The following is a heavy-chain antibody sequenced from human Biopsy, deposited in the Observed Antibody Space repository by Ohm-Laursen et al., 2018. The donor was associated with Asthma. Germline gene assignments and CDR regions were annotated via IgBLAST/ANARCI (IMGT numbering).Heavy chain of an antibody. J-gene: IGHJ1*01. CDR3: ARTFHFWSPYHAEHYQL. CDR2: IKHAGSEK. D-gene: IGHD3-3*02. V-gene: IGHV3-7*01. Sequence: SLRLSCAASGFTFGDYWMSWVRQVPGKGLEWVANIKHAGSEKNHVDSLKGRFTIYRDNAKNSLYLQMNSLRAEDTAVYYCARTFHFWSPYHAEHYQLWGQGTLVTVSS. CDR1: GFTFGDYW.